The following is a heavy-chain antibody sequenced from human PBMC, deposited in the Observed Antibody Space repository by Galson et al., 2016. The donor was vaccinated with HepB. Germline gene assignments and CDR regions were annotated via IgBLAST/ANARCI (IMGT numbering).Heavy chain of an antibody. V-gene: IGHV3-73*01. D-gene: IGHD4-17*01. CDR1: GFTFSGSG. CDR2: IRSNAGRYET. CDR3: ARSRSGDYSFFDY. Sequence: SLRLSCAAYGFTFSGSGLHWVRQVSGKGLEWIGRIRSNAGRYETVYAESVRGRITISRDDSKNTAYLQMNSLKTEDTALYYCARSRSGDYSFFDYWGLGALVTVSS. J-gene: IGHJ4*02.